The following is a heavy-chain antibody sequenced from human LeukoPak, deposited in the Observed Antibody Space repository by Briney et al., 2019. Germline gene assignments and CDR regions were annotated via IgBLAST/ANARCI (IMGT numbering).Heavy chain of an antibody. J-gene: IGHJ4*02. CDR2: INTSGST. V-gene: IGHV4-61*09. Sequence: PSETLTLTCTVSGGFINSGSYFWTWIRQPAGKGLEWIGHINTSGSTNYNPSLKSRVTISVDTSKNQFSLKLSSVTAADTAVFYCAREGYTSSWYSGYYYFDYWGQGTLVTVSS. CDR1: GGFINSGSYF. CDR3: AREGYTSSWYSGYYYFDY. D-gene: IGHD6-13*01.